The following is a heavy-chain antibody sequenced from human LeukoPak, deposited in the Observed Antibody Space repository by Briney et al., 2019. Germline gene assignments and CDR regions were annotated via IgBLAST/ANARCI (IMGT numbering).Heavy chain of an antibody. Sequence: PGRPLRLSCAASGFTFSSYAMHWVRQAPGKGLEWVAVISYDGSNKYYADSVKGRFTISRDNSKNTLYLRMNSLRAEDTAVYYCARDRRELWPLDYWGQGTLVTVSS. CDR1: GFTFSSYA. CDR2: ISYDGSNK. J-gene: IGHJ4*02. CDR3: ARDRRELWPLDY. V-gene: IGHV3-30-3*01. D-gene: IGHD1-26*01.